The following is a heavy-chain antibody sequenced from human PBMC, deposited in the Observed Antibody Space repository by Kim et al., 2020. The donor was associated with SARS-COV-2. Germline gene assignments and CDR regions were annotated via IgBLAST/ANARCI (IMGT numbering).Heavy chain of an antibody. CDR3: ATDVSRRAGFDY. J-gene: IGHJ4*02. D-gene: IGHD6-19*01. V-gene: IGHV1-24*01. CDR2: FDPEDGET. CDR1: GYTLTELS. Sequence: ASVKVSCKVSGYTLTELSMHWVRQAPGKGLEWMGGFDPEDGETIYAQKFQGRVTMTEDTSTDTAYMELSSLRSEDTAVYYCATDVSRRAGFDYWGPGTLVTISS.